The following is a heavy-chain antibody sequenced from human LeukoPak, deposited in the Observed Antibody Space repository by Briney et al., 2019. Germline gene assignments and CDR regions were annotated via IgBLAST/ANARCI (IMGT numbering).Heavy chain of an antibody. CDR2: ISSSSSYI. V-gene: IGHV3-21*04. D-gene: IGHD3-10*01. Sequence: GGSLRLSCAASGFTFSSYSMNWVRQAPGKGLEWVSSISSSSSYIYYADSVKGRFTISRDNAKNTLYLQMNSLRAEDTAVHYCANIGPDEIWITMVRGVHPEAFDIWGQGTMVTVSS. CDR3: ANIGPDEIWITMVRGVHPEAFDI. CDR1: GFTFSSYS. J-gene: IGHJ3*02.